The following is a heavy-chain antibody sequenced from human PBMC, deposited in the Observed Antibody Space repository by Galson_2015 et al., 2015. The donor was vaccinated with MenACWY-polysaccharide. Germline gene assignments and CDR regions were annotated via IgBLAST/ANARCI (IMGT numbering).Heavy chain of an antibody. D-gene: IGHD2-21*01. J-gene: IGHJ6*02. Sequence: SLRLSCAASGFTFSSYAMHWVRQAPGKGLEWVAVISYDGSNKYYADSEEGRFTISRDNFESTMYLQMSSPRPEDTAVYYCARSYCDRTTCYGMDVWGQGTTITVSS. V-gene: IGHV3-30-3*01. CDR2: ISYDGSNK. CDR3: ARSYCDRTTCYGMDV. CDR1: GFTFSSYA.